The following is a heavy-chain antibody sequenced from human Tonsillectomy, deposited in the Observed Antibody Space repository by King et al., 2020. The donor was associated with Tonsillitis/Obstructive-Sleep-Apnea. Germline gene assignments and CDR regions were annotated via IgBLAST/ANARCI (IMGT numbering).Heavy chain of an antibody. D-gene: IGHD3-22*01. CDR2: IIPLLSRT. CDR3: ARLGGIVVDYYYMDV. V-gene: IGHV1-69*06. Sequence: QLVQSGAEVKKPGSSVKISCKASGGTFTSFGYSWMRQAPGQGLEWMGGIIPLLSRTNYAQIFQGRVTITADKSTSTAYMELTSLRSEDTGVYYCARLGGIVVDYYYMDVWGKGTTVTVSS. J-gene: IGHJ6*03. CDR1: GGTFTSFG.